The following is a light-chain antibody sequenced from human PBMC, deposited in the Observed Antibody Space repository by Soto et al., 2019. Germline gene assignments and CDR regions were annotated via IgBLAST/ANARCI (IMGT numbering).Light chain of an antibody. CDR1: QSLLHSNGYNY. Sequence: DIVMTQYTLSLPVTPGEPASISCRSSQSLLHSNGYNYLDWYLQKPGQSPQLLIYLGSNRASGVPDRFSGSGSGTDFTLKISRVEAEDVGVYYCMQALQTPPWTFGQGTKVDIK. CDR2: LGS. V-gene: IGKV2-28*01. CDR3: MQALQTPPWT. J-gene: IGKJ1*01.